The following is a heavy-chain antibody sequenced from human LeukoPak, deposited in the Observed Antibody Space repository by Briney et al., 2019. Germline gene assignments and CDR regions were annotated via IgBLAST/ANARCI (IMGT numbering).Heavy chain of an antibody. J-gene: IGHJ4*02. V-gene: IGHV1-8*01. Sequence: ASAKVSCKASGYTFTTYDINWVRQATGQGLEWMGWMNPHSGNTGYAQNFQGRVTMTRNTSIGTAYMELSSLRSEDTAVYYCARGFRSDSSGRKFDCWGQGTLVTVSS. D-gene: IGHD3-22*01. CDR3: ARGFRSDSSGRKFDC. CDR2: MNPHSGNT. CDR1: GYTFTTYD.